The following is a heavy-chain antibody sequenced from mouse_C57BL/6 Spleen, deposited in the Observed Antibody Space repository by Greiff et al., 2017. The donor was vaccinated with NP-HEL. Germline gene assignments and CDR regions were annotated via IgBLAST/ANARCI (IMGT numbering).Heavy chain of an antibody. J-gene: IGHJ3*01. CDR3: ASGGPITTVVAPFAY. Sequence: LVEPGASVKISCKASGYTFTDYYMNWVKQSHGKSLEWIGDINPNNGGTSYNQKFKGKATLTVDKSSSTAYMELRSLTSEDSAVYYCASGGPITTVVAPFAYWGQGTLVTVSA. V-gene: IGHV1-26*01. D-gene: IGHD1-1*01. CDR2: INPNNGGT. CDR1: GYTFTDYY.